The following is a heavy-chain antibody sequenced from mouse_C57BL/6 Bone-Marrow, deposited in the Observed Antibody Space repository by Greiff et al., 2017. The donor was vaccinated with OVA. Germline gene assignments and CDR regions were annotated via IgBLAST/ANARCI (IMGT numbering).Heavy chain of an antibody. CDR3: DDDEGLAY. V-gene: IGHV1-64*01. CDR2: IHPNSGST. Sequence: VQLQQPGAELVKPGASVKLSCKASGYTFTSYWMHWVKQRPGQGLEWIGMIHPNSGSTNYNEKFKSKATLTVDKSSSTAYMQLSSLTAKDSAVYYCDDDEGLAYWGQGTLVTVSA. CDR1: GYTFTSYW. J-gene: IGHJ3*01. D-gene: IGHD2-3*01.